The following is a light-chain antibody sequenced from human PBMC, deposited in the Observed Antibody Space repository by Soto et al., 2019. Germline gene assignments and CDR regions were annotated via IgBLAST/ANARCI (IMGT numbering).Light chain of an antibody. V-gene: IGKV3-11*01. J-gene: IGKJ5*01. CDR2: DAS. CDR1: QSVSSS. CDR3: QQRSNWPIT. Sequence: EIVLTQSPATLSLSPGDRATLSCRASQSVSSSLAWYQQKPGQAPRLLIYDASNRATGIPTRFSGSGSGTDFTLTISSLEPEDFAVYYCQQRSNWPITFCQGTRLEIK.